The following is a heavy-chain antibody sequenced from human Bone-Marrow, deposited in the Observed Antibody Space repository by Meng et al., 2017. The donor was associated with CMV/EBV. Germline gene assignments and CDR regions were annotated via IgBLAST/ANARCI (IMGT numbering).Heavy chain of an antibody. Sequence: SVKVSCKASGGTFSSYTISWVRQAPGQGLEWMGRIIPILGIANYAQKFQGRVTITADKSTSTAYMELSSLRSEDAAVYYCVVVPAASNYYYGMDVWGQGTTVTVSS. CDR1: GGTFSSYT. CDR2: IIPILGIA. D-gene: IGHD2-2*01. J-gene: IGHJ6*02. V-gene: IGHV1-69*02. CDR3: VVVPAASNYYYGMDV.